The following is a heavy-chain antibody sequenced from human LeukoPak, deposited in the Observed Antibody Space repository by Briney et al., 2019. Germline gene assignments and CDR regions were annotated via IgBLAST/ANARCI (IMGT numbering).Heavy chain of an antibody. CDR3: AKDLSGYGPYWYFDL. CDR2: ISGSVGTI. J-gene: IGHJ2*01. CDR1: GITFSSYG. D-gene: IGHD6-25*01. Sequence: GGSLRLSCAASGITFSSYGMSWVRQAPGKGLEWVSSISGSVGTIYYAGSVKGRFTISRDNSKNTLYLQMNNLRAEDSAVYYCAKDLSGYGPYWYFDLWGRGTLVTVSS. V-gene: IGHV3-23*01.